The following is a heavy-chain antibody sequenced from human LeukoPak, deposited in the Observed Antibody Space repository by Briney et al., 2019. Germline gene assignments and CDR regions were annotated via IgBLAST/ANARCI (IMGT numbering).Heavy chain of an antibody. J-gene: IGHJ5*02. CDR1: GYTFTSYD. Sequence: ASVKVSCKAFGYTFTSYDINWVRQATGQGLEWMGWMNPNSGNTGYAQKFQGRVTMTRNTSISTAYMELSSLRSEDTAVYYCARVGYSSSWANWFDPWGQGTLVTVSS. CDR3: ARVGYSSSWANWFDP. D-gene: IGHD6-13*01. V-gene: IGHV1-8*01. CDR2: MNPNSGNT.